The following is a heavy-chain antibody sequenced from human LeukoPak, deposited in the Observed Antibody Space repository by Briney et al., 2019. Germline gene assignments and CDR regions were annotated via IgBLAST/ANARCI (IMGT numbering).Heavy chain of an antibody. CDR3: ARGAAGFDY. CDR1: GFTFSIYD. CDR2: MGKTAGDT. Sequence: GGSLRLSCAASGFTFSIYDMHWVRRATGKGLEWVSGMGKTAGDTYYSGSVKGRFTISRENAENSVYLEMNSLEAGDTAVYYRARGAAGFDYWGQGTLVSVPS. J-gene: IGHJ4*02. D-gene: IGHD6-13*01. V-gene: IGHV3-13*04.